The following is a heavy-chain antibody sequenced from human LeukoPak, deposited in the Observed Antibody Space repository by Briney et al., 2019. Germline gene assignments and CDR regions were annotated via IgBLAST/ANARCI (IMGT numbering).Heavy chain of an antibody. CDR2: IYYSGST. V-gene: IGHV4-39*01. CDR1: GGSISSTTYY. D-gene: IGHD6-19*01. CDR3: LRAGLPQYYFDY. J-gene: IGHJ4*02. Sequence: SETLSLTCIVSGGSISSTTYYWGWIRQPPGKRLEWIGSIYYSGSTYYNPSLKSRVTISVDTSKNQFSLKLSSVTAADTAVYYCLRAGLPQYYFDYWGQGTLVTVSS.